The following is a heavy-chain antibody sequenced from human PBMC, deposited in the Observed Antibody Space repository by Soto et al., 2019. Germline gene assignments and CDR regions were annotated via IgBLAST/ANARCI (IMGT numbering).Heavy chain of an antibody. CDR3: ARDGKGTYYDFWSGYYDLGCEFDY. J-gene: IGHJ4*02. CDR1: GFTFSSYW. V-gene: IGHV3-7*03. D-gene: IGHD3-3*01. CDR2: IKQDGSEK. Sequence: EVQLVESGGGLVQPGGSLRLSCAASGFTFSSYWMSCVRQAPGKGLEWVANIKQDGSEKYYVDSVKGRFTISRDNAKNSLYLKMNSLRAEDTAVYYCARDGKGTYYDFWSGYYDLGCEFDYWGQGTLVTVSS.